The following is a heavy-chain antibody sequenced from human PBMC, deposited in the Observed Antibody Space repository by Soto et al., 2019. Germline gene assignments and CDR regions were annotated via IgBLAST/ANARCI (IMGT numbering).Heavy chain of an antibody. CDR1: GGSFSGYY. J-gene: IGHJ4*02. CDR2: INHSGST. V-gene: IGHV4-34*01. D-gene: IGHD6-19*01. Sequence: SETLSLTCAVYGGSFSGYYWSWIRQPPGKGLEWIGEINHSGSTNYNPSLKSRVTISVDTSKNQFSLKLGSVTAADTAVYYCARGLAVAGKGEYYFDYWGQGTLVTVSS. CDR3: ARGLAVAGKGEYYFDY.